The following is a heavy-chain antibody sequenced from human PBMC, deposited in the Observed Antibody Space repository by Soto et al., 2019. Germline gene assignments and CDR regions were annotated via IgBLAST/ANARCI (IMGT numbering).Heavy chain of an antibody. CDR2: IYYSGST. V-gene: IGHV4-39*01. Sequence: SETLSLTCTVSGGSISSSSYYWGWIRQPPGKGLEWIGSIYYSGSTYYNPSLKSRVTISVDTSKNQFSLKLSSVTAADTAVYYCARQGPHGANWVRYFDSWGQGTLVT. CDR3: ARQGPHGANWVRYFDS. D-gene: IGHD7-27*01. CDR1: GGSISSSSYY. J-gene: IGHJ4*02.